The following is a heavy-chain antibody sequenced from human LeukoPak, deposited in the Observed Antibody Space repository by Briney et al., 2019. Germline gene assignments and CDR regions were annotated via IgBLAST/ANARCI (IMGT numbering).Heavy chain of an antibody. V-gene: IGHV3-30*18. D-gene: IGHD3-10*01. Sequence: GRSLRLSCAASEFTFSSYGMHWVRQAPGKGLEWVAVISYDGSNKYYADSVKGRFTISRDNSKNTLYLQMNSLRAEDTAVYYCAKAWAVKSLYYYYGMDVWGKGTTVTVSS. J-gene: IGHJ6*04. CDR3: AKAWAVKSLYYYYGMDV. CDR2: ISYDGSNK. CDR1: EFTFSSYG.